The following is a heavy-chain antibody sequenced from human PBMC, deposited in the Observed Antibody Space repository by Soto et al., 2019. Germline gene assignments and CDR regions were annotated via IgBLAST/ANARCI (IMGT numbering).Heavy chain of an antibody. CDR2: INHSGST. Sequence: PSETLSLTCAVYGGSFSGYYWSWIRQPPGKGLEWIGEINHSGSTNYNSSLKSRVTISVDTSKNQFSLKLSSVTAADTAVYYCARDLTTVTHKWFAPWGQGTLVPVSP. CDR1: GGSFSGYY. D-gene: IGHD4-17*01. CDR3: ARDLTTVTHKWFAP. J-gene: IGHJ5*02. V-gene: IGHV4-34*01.